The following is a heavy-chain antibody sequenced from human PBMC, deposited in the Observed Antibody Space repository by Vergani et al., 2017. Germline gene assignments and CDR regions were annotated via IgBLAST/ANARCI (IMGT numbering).Heavy chain of an antibody. V-gene: IGHV3-30*18. CDR1: GFTFSSYG. CDR2: IPDDGSNK. D-gene: IGHD1-7*01. Sequence: QVQLVESGGGVVQPGRSLRLSCAVSGFTFSSYGMHWVRQAPGKGLEWVAVIPDDGSNKFYTDSVKGRFSISRDNSNNTLYLKMNSLRADDTAVYYCAKCGHWNYDCYYWGQGTLVTVSS. CDR3: AKCGHWNYDCYY. J-gene: IGHJ4*02.